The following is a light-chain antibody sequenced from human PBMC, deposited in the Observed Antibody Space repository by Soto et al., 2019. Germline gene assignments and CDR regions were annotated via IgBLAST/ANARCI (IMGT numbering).Light chain of an antibody. J-gene: IGKJ5*01. V-gene: IGKV3-15*01. CDR3: QQYSNWPPIT. Sequence: IVLTQTPATMSLSPKERAPLSCSTSQSVSSNLAWYQQKPGQAPRLLIYGASTRATGIPARCSGSGSGTEFTLTISSLQSEDFAVYYCQQYSNWPPITFGQGTLLEIK. CDR2: GAS. CDR1: QSVSSN.